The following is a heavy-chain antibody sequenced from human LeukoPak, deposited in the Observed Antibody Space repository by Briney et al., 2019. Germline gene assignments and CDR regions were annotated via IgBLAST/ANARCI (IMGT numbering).Heavy chain of an antibody. Sequence: GASVRVSCKASGYTFTSYAMHWVRQAPGQRLEWMGWINAGNGNTKYSQKFQGRVTITRDTSASTAYMELSSLRSEDTAVYYCARAYYGSGSYFYWGQGTLVTVSS. CDR1: GYTFTSYA. J-gene: IGHJ4*02. V-gene: IGHV1-3*01. CDR2: INAGNGNT. CDR3: ARAYYGSGSYFY. D-gene: IGHD3-10*01.